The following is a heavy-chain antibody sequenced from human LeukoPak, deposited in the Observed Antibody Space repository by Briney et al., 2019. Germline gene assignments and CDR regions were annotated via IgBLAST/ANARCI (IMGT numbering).Heavy chain of an antibody. CDR3: AKDNKRYSCDY. Sequence: PGRSLRLSCAASGFPFRSYGMHWVRQAPGKGLEGVAVISDDGSNKYYADSVKGRFTISRDSSKNTLSLQMNSLRVEDTAVYYCAKDNKRYSCDYWGQGTLVTVSS. V-gene: IGHV3-30*18. CDR1: GFPFRSYG. J-gene: IGHJ4*02. CDR2: ISDDGSNK. D-gene: IGHD5-18*01.